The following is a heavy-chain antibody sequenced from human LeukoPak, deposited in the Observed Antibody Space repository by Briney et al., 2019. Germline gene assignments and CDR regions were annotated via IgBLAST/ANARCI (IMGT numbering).Heavy chain of an antibody. CDR1: GYTFTSYA. V-gene: IGHV1-3*01. CDR2: INAGNGNT. D-gene: IGHD3-10*01. J-gene: IGHJ3*02. CDR3: AREDATGAFDI. Sequence: GASVKVSCKASGYTFTSYAMHWVRQAPGQGLEWMGWINAGNGNTKYSQKFQGRVTITRDTSASTAYMELSSLRSEDTAVYYCAREDATGAFDIWGQGTMVTVSS.